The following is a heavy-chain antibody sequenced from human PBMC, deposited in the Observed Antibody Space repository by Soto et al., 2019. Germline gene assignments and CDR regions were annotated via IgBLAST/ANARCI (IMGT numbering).Heavy chain of an antibody. CDR3: ARINWYTSSWYYFDY. CDR2: IYSSGST. CDR1: GGSVSSVSYY. D-gene: IGHD6-13*01. Sequence: PSETLSLTCTVSGGSVSSVSYYWSWIRQPPGKGLEWIGYIYSSGSTNYNPSLKSRVTISVDTSKNQFSLKLSSVTAADTAVYYCARINWYTSSWYYFDYRGQGTLVTVSS. J-gene: IGHJ4*02. V-gene: IGHV4-61*01.